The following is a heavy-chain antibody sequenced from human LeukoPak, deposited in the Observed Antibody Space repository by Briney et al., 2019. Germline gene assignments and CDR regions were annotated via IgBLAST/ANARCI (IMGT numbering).Heavy chain of an antibody. CDR2: TYYRSKWYN. Sequence: PSQTLSLTCAISGDTLSSNSAAWNWIRQSPSRGLEWLGRTYYRSKWYNDYAVSVKSRITINPDTSKNQFSLQLNSMTPEDTAVYYCARWYYYGSGSYYDYWGQGTLVTVSA. CDR3: ARWYYYGSGSYYDY. V-gene: IGHV6-1*01. J-gene: IGHJ4*02. CDR1: GDTLSSNSAA. D-gene: IGHD3-10*01.